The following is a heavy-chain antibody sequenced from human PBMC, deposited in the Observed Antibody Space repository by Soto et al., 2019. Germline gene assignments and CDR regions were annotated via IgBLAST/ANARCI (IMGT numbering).Heavy chain of an antibody. CDR2: IYPGDSDT. V-gene: IGHV5-51*01. CDR3: ARHWIYSSGWYYFDY. J-gene: IGHJ4*02. D-gene: IGHD6-19*01. CDR1: GYSFTSYW. Sequence: PGESLKISCKGSGYSFTSYWIGWVRQMPGKGLEWMGIIYPGDSDTRYSPSFQGQVTISADKSISTAYLQWSSLEASDTAMYYCARHWIYSSGWYYFDYWGQGTLVTVSS.